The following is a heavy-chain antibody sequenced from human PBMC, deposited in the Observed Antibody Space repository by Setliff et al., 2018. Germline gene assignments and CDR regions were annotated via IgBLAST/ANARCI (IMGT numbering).Heavy chain of an antibody. D-gene: IGHD3-22*01. CDR2: ISSYNDNT. Sequence: ASVKVSCKASGYTFTYFGVSWLRLAPGQGLEWMGWISSYNDNTKSAQKFQGRITMTTDTATTTSYMELRSLRSDDTAVYYCARSRDSWFYHQRDAYDIWGQGTMVTVSS. V-gene: IGHV1-18*01. CDR3: ARSRDSWFYHQRDAYDI. J-gene: IGHJ3*02. CDR1: GYTFTYFG.